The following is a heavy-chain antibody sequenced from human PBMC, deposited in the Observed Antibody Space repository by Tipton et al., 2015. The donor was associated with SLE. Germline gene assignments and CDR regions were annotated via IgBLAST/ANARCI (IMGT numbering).Heavy chain of an antibody. J-gene: IGHJ3*02. CDR2: INHSGST. CDR3: ARGKDYDFWSGYYRRDASDI. Sequence: TLSLTCTVSGGSISSSGYYWSWIRQPPGKGLEWIGEINHSGSTNYNPSLKSRVTISIDTSKNQFSLKLSSVTAADTSVYYCARGKDYDFWSGYYRRDASDIWGQGTMVTVSS. V-gene: IGHV4-39*07. CDR1: GGSISSSGYY. D-gene: IGHD3-3*01.